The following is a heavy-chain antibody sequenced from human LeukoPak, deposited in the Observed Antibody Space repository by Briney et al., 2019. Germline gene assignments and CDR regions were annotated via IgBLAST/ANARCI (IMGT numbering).Heavy chain of an antibody. CDR2: IYYSGST. D-gene: IGHD5-12*01. CDR1: GGSISSSSYY. V-gene: IGHV4-39*07. J-gene: IGHJ4*02. Sequence: SETLSLTCTVSGGSISSSSYYWGWIRQPPGKGLEWIGSIYYSGSTYYNPSLKSRVTISVDTSKNQFSLKLSSVTAADTAVYYCARDNLRLRGGVGYWGQGTLVTVSS. CDR3: ARDNLRLRGGVGY.